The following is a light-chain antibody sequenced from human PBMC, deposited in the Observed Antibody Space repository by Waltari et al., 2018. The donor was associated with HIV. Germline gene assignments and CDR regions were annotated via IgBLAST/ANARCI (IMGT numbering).Light chain of an antibody. V-gene: IGKV1-39*01. CDR2: AAS. Sequence: DIHMTQSPSLLSSSVVDRVNITSQTDQGIYTYFNWYQQKPGKAPQLLTYAASNLHSGVPLRFSGSGSGTDFTFTVNSLQSEDCATYYCQQTLTFLRTFGEGT. CDR1: QGIYTY. J-gene: IGKJ1*01. CDR3: QQTLTFLRT.